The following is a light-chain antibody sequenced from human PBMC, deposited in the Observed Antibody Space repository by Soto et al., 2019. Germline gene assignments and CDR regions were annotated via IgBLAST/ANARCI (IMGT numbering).Light chain of an antibody. V-gene: IGLV2-23*02. Sequence: QAALTQPASVPGSPGQPITISCTGTSSDVGSYNLVSWYQQHPGKAPKLMIYEVSKRPSGVSNRFSGSKSGNTASLTISGLQADDEADYYCCSYAVSSPVFGTATKVTVL. CDR2: EVS. CDR3: CSYAVSSPV. J-gene: IGLJ1*01. CDR1: SSDVGSYNL.